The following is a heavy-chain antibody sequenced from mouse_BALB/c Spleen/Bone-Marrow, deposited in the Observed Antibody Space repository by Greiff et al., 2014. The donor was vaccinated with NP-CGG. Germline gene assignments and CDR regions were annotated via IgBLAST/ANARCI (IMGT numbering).Heavy chain of an antibody. D-gene: IGHD2-3*01. J-gene: IGHJ2*01. CDR2: IYPSDNYT. V-gene: IGHV1-69*02. CDR1: GYTFTSYW. CDR3: TRTYEYFDY. Sequence: QVQLQQSGAELVRPGASVKLSCKPSGYTFTSYWMNWAKQRPGQGLEWIGNIYPSDNYTNYNQKFKDKATLTVDISSTTAYMQLSSPTSEDSAVYYCTRTYEYFDYGGQGTTLTVSS.